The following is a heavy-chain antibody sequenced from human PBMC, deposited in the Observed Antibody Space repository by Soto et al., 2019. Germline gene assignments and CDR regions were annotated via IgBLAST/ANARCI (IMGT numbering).Heavy chain of an antibody. V-gene: IGHV3-20*04. CDR1: GFNFDDYG. CDR3: ARGIDAYNFFDS. D-gene: IGHD1-1*01. Sequence: EVQLVESGGRVVRPGGSLRLSCAASGFNFDDYGMSWVRQAPGKGLEWVSGINWNSVNTGYVDSVKGRFTISRDNAKRSLYLQMNSLRAEDTALYYCARGIDAYNFFDSWGQGTLVTVSS. J-gene: IGHJ4*02. CDR2: INWNSVNT.